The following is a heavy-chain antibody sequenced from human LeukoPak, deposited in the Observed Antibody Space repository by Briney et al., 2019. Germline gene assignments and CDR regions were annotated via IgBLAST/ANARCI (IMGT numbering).Heavy chain of an antibody. CDR3: VSESGRSDAFDI. CDR1: GGSISSSSYY. J-gene: IGHJ3*02. CDR2: IYYSGST. Sequence: PSETLSLTCTVSGGSISSSSYYWGWIRQPPGKRLEWIGSIYYSGSTYYNPSLKSRVTISVDTSKNQFSLKLSSVTAADTAVYYCVSESGRSDAFDIWGQGTMVTVSS. V-gene: IGHV4-39*01. D-gene: IGHD1-26*01.